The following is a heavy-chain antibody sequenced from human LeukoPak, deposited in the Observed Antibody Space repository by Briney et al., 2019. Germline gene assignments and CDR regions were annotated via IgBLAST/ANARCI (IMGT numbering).Heavy chain of an antibody. CDR2: IIPSGHTT. CDR1: GFTFSSHG. J-gene: IGHJ4*02. CDR3: AKDDRWLQFCC. Sequence: PGGSLRLSCVASGFTFSSHGMNWVRQAPGKGLEWVSGIIPSGHTTYYADSVRGRFTISRDNSRNTVYLQINSLRAKDTAVYYCAKDDRWLQFCCWGQGTLVTVSA. D-gene: IGHD5-24*01. V-gene: IGHV3-23*01.